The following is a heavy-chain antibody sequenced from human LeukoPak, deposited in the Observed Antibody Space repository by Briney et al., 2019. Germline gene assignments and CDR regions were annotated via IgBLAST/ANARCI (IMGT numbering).Heavy chain of an antibody. CDR1: GGSISSYY. CDR2: IYYSGSA. CDR3: AGRSRSAWYYDY. J-gene: IGHJ4*02. V-gene: IGHV4-59*01. Sequence: SETLSLTCTVSGGSISSYYWSWIRQPPGKGLEWIGYIYYSGSATYNPSLKSRVTISLNTPKNQFSPKLSSVTAADTALYYCAGRSRSAWYYDYWGQGTLVIVSS. D-gene: IGHD6-19*01.